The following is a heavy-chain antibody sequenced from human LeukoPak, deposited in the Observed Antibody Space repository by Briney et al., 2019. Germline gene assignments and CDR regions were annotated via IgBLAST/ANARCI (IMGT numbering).Heavy chain of an antibody. Sequence: GASVKVSCKVSGSTLAESYIHWLRQAPGKGLEWMGGYDPEEGAIIYAQKFLDRVTTTEDTSTTTAYMEVSSLRSEDTAVYFCAGARGIPVTKDFDYWGQGTLVTVSS. CDR1: GSTLAESY. CDR3: AGARGIPVTKDFDY. CDR2: YDPEEGAI. D-gene: IGHD1-26*01. V-gene: IGHV1-24*01. J-gene: IGHJ4*02.